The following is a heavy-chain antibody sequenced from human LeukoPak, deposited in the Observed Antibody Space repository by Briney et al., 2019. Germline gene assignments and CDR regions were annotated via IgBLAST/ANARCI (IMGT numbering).Heavy chain of an antibody. Sequence: PGGSLRLSCAASGFTVSSNYMSWVRQAPGEGLEWVSGIGGSGGRTYYADSVTGRFTISRDNSKNTVYLQMNSLRAADTAVYYCARGRIAVALYYGMDVWGHGTTVTVFS. J-gene: IGHJ6*02. CDR1: GFTVSSNY. D-gene: IGHD6-19*01. CDR2: IGGSGGRT. V-gene: IGHV3-23*01. CDR3: ARGRIAVALYYGMDV.